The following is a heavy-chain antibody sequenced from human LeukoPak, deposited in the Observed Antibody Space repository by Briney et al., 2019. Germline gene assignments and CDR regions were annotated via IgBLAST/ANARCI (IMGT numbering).Heavy chain of an antibody. D-gene: IGHD6-13*01. Sequence: GGSLRLSCAASGFTFSSYGMHWVRQAPGKGLEWVAVTSYDGTNKYYADSVKGRFTISRDNSKNTLYLQMNSLRAEDTAVYYCARGERGIAAARWFDPWGQGTLVTVSS. CDR3: ARGERGIAAARWFDP. CDR1: GFTFSSYG. V-gene: IGHV3-30*03. CDR2: TSYDGTNK. J-gene: IGHJ5*02.